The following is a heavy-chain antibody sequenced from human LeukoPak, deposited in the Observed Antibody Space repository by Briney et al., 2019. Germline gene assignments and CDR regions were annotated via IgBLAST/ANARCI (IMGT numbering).Heavy chain of an antibody. V-gene: IGHV3-53*01. Sequence: GGSLRLSCAASGFSVSSNYMGWVRQAPGKGLEWVSVIYSDGSTYYADSVKGRFTISRDNSKNTLYLQVNSLRAEDTAVYYCARVGNCSSTSSPPFDYWGQGTLVTVSS. CDR3: ARVGNCSSTSSPPFDY. CDR2: IYSDGST. CDR1: GFSVSSNY. J-gene: IGHJ4*02. D-gene: IGHD2-2*03.